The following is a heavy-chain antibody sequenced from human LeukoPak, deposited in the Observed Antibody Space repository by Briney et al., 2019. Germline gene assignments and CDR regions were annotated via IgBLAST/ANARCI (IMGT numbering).Heavy chain of an antibody. CDR1: GYTFTSYD. V-gene: IGHV1-69*13. Sequence: GASVKVSCKASGYTFTSYDINWVRQATGQGLEWVGGIIPIFGTANYAQKFQGRVTITADESTSTAYMELSSLRSEDTAVYYCARDSHRIYSYGLFDYWGQGTLVTVSS. CDR2: IIPIFGTA. D-gene: IGHD5-18*01. J-gene: IGHJ4*02. CDR3: ARDSHRIYSYGLFDY.